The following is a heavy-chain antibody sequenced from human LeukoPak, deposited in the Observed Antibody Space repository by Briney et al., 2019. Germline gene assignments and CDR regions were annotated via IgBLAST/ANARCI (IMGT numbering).Heavy chain of an antibody. CDR1: GYTFSGYY. D-gene: IGHD6-6*01. Sequence: ASAKVSCKASGYTFSGYYMHWVRQAPGQGLEWMGWINPNSGGTNYAQKFQGRVTMTRDTSISTAYMELSRLRSDDTAVYYCARDPEYSSSPGNRGQGTLVTVSS. V-gene: IGHV1-2*02. J-gene: IGHJ4*02. CDR2: INPNSGGT. CDR3: ARDPEYSSSPGN.